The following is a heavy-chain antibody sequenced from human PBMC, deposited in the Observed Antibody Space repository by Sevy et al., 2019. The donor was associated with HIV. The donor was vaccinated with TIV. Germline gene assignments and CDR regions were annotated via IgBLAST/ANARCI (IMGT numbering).Heavy chain of an antibody. CDR2: IYYSGST. V-gene: IGHV4-59*01. Sequence: SETLSLTCTVSGGSISSYYWSWIRQPPGKGLEWIGYIYYSGSTNYNPSLKSRVTISVDTSKNQFPLKLSSVTAADTAVYYCARVTGYYYYYMDVWGKGTTVTVSS. D-gene: IGHD3-9*01. CDR1: GGSISSYY. CDR3: ARVTGYYYYYMDV. J-gene: IGHJ6*03.